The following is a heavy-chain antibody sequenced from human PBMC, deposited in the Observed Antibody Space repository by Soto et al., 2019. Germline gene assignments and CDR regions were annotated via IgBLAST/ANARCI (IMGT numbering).Heavy chain of an antibody. V-gene: IGHV3-23*01. Sequence: GSLRLSCAASGFTFSSYAMSWVRQAPGKGLEWVSGISGSDGNTYYADSVKGRFTISRDNSKNTLSLQMNSLRAEDTAVYYCAKNRAPDYGGNSYYFDYGGQGTLVTV. D-gene: IGHD4-17*01. J-gene: IGHJ4*02. CDR1: GFTFSSYA. CDR3: AKNRAPDYGGNSYYFDY. CDR2: ISGSDGNT.